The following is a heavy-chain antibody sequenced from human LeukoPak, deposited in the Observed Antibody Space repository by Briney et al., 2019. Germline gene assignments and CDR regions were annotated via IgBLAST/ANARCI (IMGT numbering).Heavy chain of an antibody. Sequence: ASVKVSCKASGYTFTGYYMHWVRQAPGQGLEWMGWINPNSGGTNYAQKFQGRVTMTRDTSISTAYMELSRLRSGVTAGDYCARVTYYYYYMDVWVKGTTVTVSS. J-gene: IGHJ6*03. CDR3: ARVTYYYYYMDV. CDR2: INPNSGGT. CDR1: GYTFTGYY. V-gene: IGHV1-2*02.